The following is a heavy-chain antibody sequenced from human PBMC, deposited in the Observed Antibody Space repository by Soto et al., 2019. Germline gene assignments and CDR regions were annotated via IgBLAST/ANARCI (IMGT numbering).Heavy chain of an antibody. Sequence: ASVKVSCKASGYTFTGYYMHWVRQAPGQGLEWMGWINPNSGGTNYAQKFQGWVTMTRDTSISTAYMELSRLRSDDTAVYYCARGQKPGVTTHLDYWGQGTLVTVSS. CDR2: INPNSGGT. CDR1: GYTFTGYY. CDR3: ARGQKPGVTTHLDY. J-gene: IGHJ4*02. D-gene: IGHD3-10*01. V-gene: IGHV1-2*04.